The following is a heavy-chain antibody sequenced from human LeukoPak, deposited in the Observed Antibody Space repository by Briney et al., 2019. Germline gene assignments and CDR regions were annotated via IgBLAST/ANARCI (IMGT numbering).Heavy chain of an antibody. CDR1: GFTFSSYG. CDR2: IRYDGSNK. Sequence: GGSLRLSCAASGFTFSSYGMHWVRQAPGKGLEWVAFIRYDGSNKYYADSVKGRFTISRDNSKNTLYLQMNSLRAEDTAVYYCAKDYGIAAAGTGFDYWGQGTLVTVSS. J-gene: IGHJ4*02. D-gene: IGHD6-13*01. V-gene: IGHV3-30*02. CDR3: AKDYGIAAAGTGFDY.